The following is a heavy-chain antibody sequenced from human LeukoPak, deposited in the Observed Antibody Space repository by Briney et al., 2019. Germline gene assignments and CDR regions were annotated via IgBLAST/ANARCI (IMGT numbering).Heavy chain of an antibody. J-gene: IGHJ5*02. V-gene: IGHV1-18*01. CDR1: GYTFTSYG. CDR2: ISAYNGNT. CDR3: ARDLGYCSGGSCYNWFDP. Sequence: ASVKVSCKASGYTFTSYGISWVRQAPGQGLEWMGWISAYNGNTNYAQKLKGRVTMTTDTSTSTAYMELRSLRSDDTAVYYCARDLGYCSGGSCYNWFDPWGQGTLVTVSS. D-gene: IGHD2-15*01.